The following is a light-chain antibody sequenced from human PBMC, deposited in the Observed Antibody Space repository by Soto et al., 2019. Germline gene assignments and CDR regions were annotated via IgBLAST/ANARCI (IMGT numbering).Light chain of an antibody. CDR1: QGITNY. CDR2: AAS. J-gene: IGKJ1*01. V-gene: IGKV1-9*01. Sequence: DVQWSLSPSFLSASVGDRVPITCLASQGITNYLAWYQQKPGKAPKLLIYAASTLQSGVPSRFSGSGSGTEVSLTISSLQPEDFATYYCQQLNSYPITVGQGTKVDI. CDR3: QQLNSYPIT.